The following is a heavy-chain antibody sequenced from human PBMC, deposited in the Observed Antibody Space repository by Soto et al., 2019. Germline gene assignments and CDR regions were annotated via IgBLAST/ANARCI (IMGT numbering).Heavy chain of an antibody. CDR2: ISAYNGNT. D-gene: IGHD6-13*01. CDR1: GYTFTSYG. V-gene: IGHV1-18*01. J-gene: IGHJ6*02. CDR3: ATLPGYSSSWYYYGMDV. Sequence: QVQLVQSGAEVKKPGASVKVSCKASGYTFTSYGISWVRQAPGQGLEWMGWISAYNGNTNYAQKLQGRVTMTPDTSTSTAYMELRSLRSDDTAVYYCATLPGYSSSWYYYGMDVWGQGTTVTVSS.